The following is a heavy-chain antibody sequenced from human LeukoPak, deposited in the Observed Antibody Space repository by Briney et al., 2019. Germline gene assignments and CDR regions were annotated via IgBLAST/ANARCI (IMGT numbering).Heavy chain of an antibody. CDR3: VRRYCNYRFDS. J-gene: IGHJ5*01. CDR2: IDPSDSYT. D-gene: IGHD4-11*01. Sequence: GESLRFSCKGSGYSFTSYWISWVRQMPGKGLEWMGRIDPSDSYTNYSPSFQGHVTISADKSISTAYLQWSSLKASDTAMYYSVRRYCNYRFDSWGQGTLVTVSS. V-gene: IGHV5-10-1*01. CDR1: GYSFTSYW.